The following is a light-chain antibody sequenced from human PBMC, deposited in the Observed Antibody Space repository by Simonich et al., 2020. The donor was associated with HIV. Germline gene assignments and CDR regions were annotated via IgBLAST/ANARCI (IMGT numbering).Light chain of an antibody. J-gene: IGKJ2*01. V-gene: IGKV4-1*01. CDR3: QQYYDTPYT. Sequence: DIVMTQSPDSLAVSLGERATINCKSSQRVLYSSNNKNYLAWYQQKPGQPPKLLIYWASTRESGVPDRFSGSGSGPDFTLTISSLQAEDVAVYYCQQYYDTPYTFGQGTKLEIK. CDR2: WAS. CDR1: QRVLYSSNNKNY.